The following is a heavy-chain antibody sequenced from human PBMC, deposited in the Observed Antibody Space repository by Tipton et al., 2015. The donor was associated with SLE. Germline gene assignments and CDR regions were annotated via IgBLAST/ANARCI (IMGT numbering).Heavy chain of an antibody. Sequence: TLSLTCAVYGGSLSVYHWSWIRQPPGKGLEWIGEINHSGSTNYNPSLKSRVTISVDTSKTQFSLMLSSVTAADTAVYFCARAPGLDRDYSYYYYMDVWGKGTTVTISS. CDR1: GGSLSVYH. D-gene: IGHD3/OR15-3a*01. CDR2: INHSGST. V-gene: IGHV4-34*01. CDR3: ARAPGLDRDYSYYYYMDV. J-gene: IGHJ6*03.